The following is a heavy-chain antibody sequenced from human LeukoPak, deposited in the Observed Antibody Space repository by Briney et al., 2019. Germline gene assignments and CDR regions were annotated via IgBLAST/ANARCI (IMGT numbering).Heavy chain of an antibody. CDR1: GGSISSSSYY. D-gene: IGHD1-7*01. Sequence: PSETLSLTCIVPGGSISSSSYYWAWTRQSPGKGLEWIGTFSSGGSAYYNPSLTSRVSISKDTSDNQFSLRLYSVTAADTAVYYCARKQTGTMYDVWGQGTQVTVSS. CDR2: FSSGGSA. CDR3: ARKQTGTMYDV. V-gene: IGHV4-39*07. J-gene: IGHJ4*02.